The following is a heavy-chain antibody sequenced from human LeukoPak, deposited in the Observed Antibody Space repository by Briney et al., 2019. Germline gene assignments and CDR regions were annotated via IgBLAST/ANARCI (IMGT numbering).Heavy chain of an antibody. CDR2: IYYSGST. Sequence: SETLSLTCTVSGGSISSSSYYWGWIRQPPGKGLEWIGSIYYSGSTYYNPSLKSRVTISVDTPKNQFSLKLSSVTAADTAVYYCAGNNVDTAMAWGQGTLVTVSS. V-gene: IGHV4-39*07. D-gene: IGHD5-18*01. J-gene: IGHJ5*02. CDR3: AGNNVDTAMA. CDR1: GGSISSSSYY.